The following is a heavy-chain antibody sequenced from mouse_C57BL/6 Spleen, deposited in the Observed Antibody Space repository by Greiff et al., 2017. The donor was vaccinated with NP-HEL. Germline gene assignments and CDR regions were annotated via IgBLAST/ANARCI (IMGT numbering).Heavy chain of an antibody. D-gene: IGHD1-1*01. Sequence: EVKLVESGGDLVKPGGSLKLSCAASGFTFSSYGMSWVRQTPDKRLEWVATISSGGSYTYYPDSVKGRFTISRDNAKNTLYLQMSSLKSEDTAMYYCARDGANYYGSSYDFDYWGQGTTLTVSS. J-gene: IGHJ2*01. V-gene: IGHV5-6*01. CDR2: ISSGGSYT. CDR1: GFTFSSYG. CDR3: ARDGANYYGSSYDFDY.